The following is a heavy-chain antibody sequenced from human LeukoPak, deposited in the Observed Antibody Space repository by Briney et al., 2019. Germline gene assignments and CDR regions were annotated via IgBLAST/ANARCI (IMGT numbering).Heavy chain of an antibody. CDR1: GYTYTGYY. D-gene: IGHD1-26*01. V-gene: IGHV1-2*02. Sequence: ASVKVSCKASGYTYTGYYMHWVRQAPGQGLEWMGWINPNSGVTNSAKKFQGRDSMTRDTSISTAYIELRRLRTDETAVYDCEREEGWELPGKDYYYYYMDVWGKGTTVTVSS. J-gene: IGHJ6*03. CDR3: EREEGWELPGKDYYYYYMDV. CDR2: INPNSGVT.